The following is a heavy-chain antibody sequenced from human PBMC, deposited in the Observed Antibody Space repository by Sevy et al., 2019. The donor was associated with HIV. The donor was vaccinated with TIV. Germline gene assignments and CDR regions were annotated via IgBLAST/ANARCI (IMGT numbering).Heavy chain of an antibody. CDR3: VSGATLRAFDI. D-gene: IGHD1-26*01. CDR2: IRGSGITT. Sequence: GGSLRLSCAASGFTFSTYALHWVRLAPGKGLEWVSSIRGSGITTYYADSVKGRFTIFRDNSKNTVYLQMNSLRAEDTAVYYCVSGATLRAFDIWGQGTMVTVSS. V-gene: IGHV3-23*01. J-gene: IGHJ3*02. CDR1: GFTFSTYA.